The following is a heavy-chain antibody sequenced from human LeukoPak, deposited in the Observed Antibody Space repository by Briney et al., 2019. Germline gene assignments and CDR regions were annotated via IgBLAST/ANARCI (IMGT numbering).Heavy chain of an antibody. Sequence: KPSETLSLTCAVYGGSSSGYYWSWIRQPPGKGLEWIGEINHSGSTNYNPSLKSRVTISVDTSKNQFSLKLSSVTAADTAVYYCARSGVLLWFGELSPAFDIWGQGTMVTVSS. J-gene: IGHJ3*02. V-gene: IGHV4-34*01. CDR2: INHSGST. D-gene: IGHD3-10*01. CDR3: ARSGVLLWFGELSPAFDI. CDR1: GGSSSGYY.